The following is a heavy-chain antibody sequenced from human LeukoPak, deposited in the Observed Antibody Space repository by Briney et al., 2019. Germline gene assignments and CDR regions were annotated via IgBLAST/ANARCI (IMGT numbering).Heavy chain of an antibody. V-gene: IGHV4-34*01. J-gene: IGHJ6*03. CDR2: INPSGST. CDR1: GGSFSDYY. CDR3: ARVGYSYVINDWSRTGLGAYPTKYYYHMDV. D-gene: IGHD5-18*01. Sequence: SETLSVTCAVYGGSFSDYYWSWIRQPQGKGLEWIGEINPSGSTNYCPSLKGRVTISVDTSKNQFSLKLSSVGAADTAVYFCARVGYSYVINDWSRTGLGAYPTKYYYHMDVWDKGTTVTVSS.